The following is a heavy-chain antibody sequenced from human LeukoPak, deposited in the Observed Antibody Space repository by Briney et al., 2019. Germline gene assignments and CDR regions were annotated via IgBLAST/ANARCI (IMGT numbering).Heavy chain of an antibody. Sequence: SGTLSLTCTVSGGSISSYYWSWIRQPPGKGLEWIGYIYYSGSTNYNPSLKSRVTISVDMSKNNFSLKLSSVTAADTAVYYCARGGIVGATNAFDIWGQGTMVTVSS. J-gene: IGHJ3*02. D-gene: IGHD1-26*01. CDR2: IYYSGST. V-gene: IGHV4-59*01. CDR3: ARGGIVGATNAFDI. CDR1: GGSISSYY.